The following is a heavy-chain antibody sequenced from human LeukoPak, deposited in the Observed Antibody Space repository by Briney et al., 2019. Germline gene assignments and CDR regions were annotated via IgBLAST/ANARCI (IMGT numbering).Heavy chain of an antibody. CDR1: GYTFTSYD. V-gene: IGHV1-8*01. CDR2: MNPNSGNT. Sequence: ASVKVSCKASGYTFTSYDINWVRQATGQGLEWMGWMNPNSGNTGYAQKFQGIVTMTRNTSISTAYMELSSLRSEDTAVYYCARGGIMITFGGVIANDCWGQGTLVTVSS. CDR3: ARGGIMITFGGVIANDC. J-gene: IGHJ4*02. D-gene: IGHD3-16*02.